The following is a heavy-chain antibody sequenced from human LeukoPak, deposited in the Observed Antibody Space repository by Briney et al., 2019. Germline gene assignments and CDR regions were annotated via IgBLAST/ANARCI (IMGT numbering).Heavy chain of an antibody. CDR1: GYTFTGYY. V-gene: IGHV1-2*02. D-gene: IGHD6-6*01. CDR2: INPNSGGT. CDR3: ARPSSSSAPYYYYYMDV. Sequence: GASVKVSCKASGYTFTGYYMHWVRQAPGQGLEWMGWINPNSGGTNYAQKFQGRVTMTRDTSISTAYMELSRLRSDDTAVYYCARPSSSSAPYYYYYMDVWGKGTTVTVSS. J-gene: IGHJ6*03.